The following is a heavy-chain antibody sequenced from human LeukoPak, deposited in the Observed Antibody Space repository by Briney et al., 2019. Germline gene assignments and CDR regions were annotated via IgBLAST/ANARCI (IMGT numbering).Heavy chain of an antibody. J-gene: IGHJ3*02. CDR1: GGSISSYY. Sequence: PSETPSLTCTVSGGSISSYYWTWIRQPPGKGLEWIGYIYYSGSTNYNPSLKSRVTISVDTSKNQFSLKLSSVTAADTAVYYCARGVLLWFGEGGAFDIWGQGTMVTVSS. CDR2: IYYSGST. CDR3: ARGVLLWFGEGGAFDI. V-gene: IGHV4-59*08. D-gene: IGHD3-10*01.